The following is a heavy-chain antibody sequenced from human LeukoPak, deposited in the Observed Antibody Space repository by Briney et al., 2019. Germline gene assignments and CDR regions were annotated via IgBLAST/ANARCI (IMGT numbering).Heavy chain of an antibody. CDR3: ARGSAFTIADI. CDR1: GFTFSYYA. Sequence: PGGSLRLSCAASGFTFSYYAMSWIRQAPGKGLEWVSHISGSGRTIYDADSVKGRFTTSRDNAQNSLYLQMNSLRAEDTAVYYCARGSAFTIADIWGQGTMVTVSS. CDR2: ISGSGRTI. V-gene: IGHV3-11*04. J-gene: IGHJ3*02. D-gene: IGHD2-2*01.